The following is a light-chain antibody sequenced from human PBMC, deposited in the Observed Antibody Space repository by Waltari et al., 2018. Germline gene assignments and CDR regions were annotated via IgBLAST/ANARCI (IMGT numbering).Light chain of an antibody. CDR3: AAWDDSVIVV. CDR2: NTN. Sequence: QSVLTQPPSASGTPGQRVTISCSGSSSNIGNNNVNWYQQLPGTAPKLLVYNTNQRPSGVPGRFSGSKSGTSASLAISGLQSEDEAHYYCAAWDDSVIVVFGGGTKLTVL. J-gene: IGLJ2*01. V-gene: IGLV1-44*01. CDR1: SSNIGNNN.